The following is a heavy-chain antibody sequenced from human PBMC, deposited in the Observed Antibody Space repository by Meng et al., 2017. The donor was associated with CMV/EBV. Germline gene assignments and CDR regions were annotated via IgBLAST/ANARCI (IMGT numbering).Heavy chain of an antibody. CDR3: ARPDSSSWSYYYYYGMDV. J-gene: IGHJ6*02. CDR1: GFTFSSYE. D-gene: IGHD6-13*01. Sequence: GGSLRLSCAASGFTFSSYEMNWVRQAPGKGLEWVSYISSSGSTIYYADSVKGRFTISRDNAKNSLYLQMNSLRAEDTAVYYCARPDSSSWSYYYYYGMDVWGQGTTVTVSS. V-gene: IGHV3-48*03. CDR2: ISSSGSTI.